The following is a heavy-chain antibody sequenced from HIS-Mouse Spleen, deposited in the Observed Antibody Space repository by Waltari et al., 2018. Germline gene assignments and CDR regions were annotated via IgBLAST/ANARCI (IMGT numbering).Heavy chain of an antibody. CDR2: IYYSGST. J-gene: IGHJ2*01. V-gene: IGHV4-39*07. CDR1: GGPISSSSYS. CDR3: AREIPYSSSWYDWYFDL. D-gene: IGHD6-13*01. Sequence: QLQLQESGPGLVKPSETLSLTCPVSGGPISSSSYSWGWIRQPPGKGLEWIGSIYYSGSTYYNPSLKSRVTISVDTSKNQFSLKLSSVTAADTAVYYCAREIPYSSSWYDWYFDLWGRGTLVTVSS.